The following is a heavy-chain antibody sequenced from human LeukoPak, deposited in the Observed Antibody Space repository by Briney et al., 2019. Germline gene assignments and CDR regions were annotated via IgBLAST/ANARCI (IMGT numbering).Heavy chain of an antibody. D-gene: IGHD6-13*01. V-gene: IGHV3-21*04. J-gene: IGHJ6*03. CDR3: ARGGGSSWYYYYMDV. CDR2: ISSSSSYI. Sequence: GGSLRLSCAASGFTFGSYSMNWVRQAPGKGLEWVSSISSSSSYIYYADSVKGRFTISRDNAKNSLYLQMNSLRAEDTAVYYCARGGGSSWYYYYMDVWGKGTTVTVSS. CDR1: GFTFGSYS.